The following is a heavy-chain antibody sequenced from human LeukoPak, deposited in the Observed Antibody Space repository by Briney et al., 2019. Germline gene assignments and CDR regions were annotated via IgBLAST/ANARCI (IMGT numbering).Heavy chain of an antibody. V-gene: IGHV4-59*08. CDR3: ARPQLGGWYFDL. Sequence: MPSETLSLTCTVSGGSISTYSWSWIRQPPGEGLEWIGYISYSGSTNYNPSLKSRATMLGDTSKNQFSLKLSSVTAADTAVYYCARPQLGGWYFDLWGRGTRVTVSS. CDR1: GGSISTYS. CDR2: ISYSGST. D-gene: IGHD7-27*01. J-gene: IGHJ2*01.